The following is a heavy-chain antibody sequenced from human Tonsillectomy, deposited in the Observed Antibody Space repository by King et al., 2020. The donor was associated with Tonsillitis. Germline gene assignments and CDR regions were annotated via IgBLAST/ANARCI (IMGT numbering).Heavy chain of an antibody. CDR1: GYSFTTYW. CDR3: ARGGYSAPFDY. CDR2: IDPGDSDT. J-gene: IGHJ4*02. D-gene: IGHD5-18*01. Sequence: VQLVESGTEVKKPGESLKISCKGSGYSFTTYWIGWVRQMPEKGQEWMGIIDPGDSDTRYSPSFQGQVTISADKSFNTAYLQLNSLKASDTAMYYCARGGYSAPFDYWGQGTLVTVSS. V-gene: IGHV5-51*01.